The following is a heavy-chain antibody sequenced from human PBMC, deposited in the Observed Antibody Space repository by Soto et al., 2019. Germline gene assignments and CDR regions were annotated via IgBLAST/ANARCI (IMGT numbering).Heavy chain of an antibody. V-gene: IGHV3-66*01. J-gene: IGHJ5*02. Sequence: EVQLVESGEGLVQPGGSLRLSCASSGFTVSSNYMSWVRQAPGNGLEWVSVVHSGGNTYYADSVKGRFTVSRDISKNTLYLQMNSLRAEDTAVYYCARAPYSSSWYTFDPWGQGTLVTVSS. CDR3: ARAPYSSSWYTFDP. D-gene: IGHD6-13*01. CDR2: VHSGGNT. CDR1: GFTVSSNY.